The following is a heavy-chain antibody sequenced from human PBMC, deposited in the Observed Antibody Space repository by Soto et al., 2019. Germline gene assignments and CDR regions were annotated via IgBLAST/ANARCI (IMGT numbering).Heavy chain of an antibody. J-gene: IGHJ4*02. D-gene: IGHD3-22*01. CDR1: GFTFSDYA. Sequence: GGSLRLSCSASGFTFSDYAMHWVCQAPGKGLEYVSAISNSGGSTFYADSVKGRFTISRDNSKNTLYLQMSSLRAEDTAVYYCVKRSSNYYYEYWGQGRLVTVS. V-gene: IGHV3-64D*06. CDR3: VKRSSNYYYEY. CDR2: ISNSGGST.